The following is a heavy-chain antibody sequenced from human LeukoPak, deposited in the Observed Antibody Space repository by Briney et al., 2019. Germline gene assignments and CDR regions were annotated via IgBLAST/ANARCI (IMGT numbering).Heavy chain of an antibody. CDR2: IYYSGST. J-gene: IGHJ4*02. CDR1: GGSISSYY. D-gene: IGHD6-19*01. Sequence: SETLSLTCTVSGGSISSYYWSWIRQPPGKRLEWIGYIYYSGSTNYNPSLKSRVTISVDTSKNQFSLKLSSVTAADTAVYYCARAQGGWSDYWGQGTLVTVSS. CDR3: ARAQGGWSDY. V-gene: IGHV4-59*01.